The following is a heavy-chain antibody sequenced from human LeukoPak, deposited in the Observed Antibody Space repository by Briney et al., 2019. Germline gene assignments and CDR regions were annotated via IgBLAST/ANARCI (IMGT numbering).Heavy chain of an antibody. D-gene: IGHD3-22*01. CDR3: ARHDGYYDSSGQYGLGAFDI. CDR2: IYTSGST. J-gene: IGHJ3*02. Sequence: SETLSLTCTVSGGSISSYYWSWIRQPAGKGLEWIGRIYTSGSTNYNPSLKSRVTISVDTSKNQFSLKLSSVTAADTAVYYCARHDGYYDSSGQYGLGAFDIWGQGTMVTVSS. V-gene: IGHV4-4*07. CDR1: GGSISSYY.